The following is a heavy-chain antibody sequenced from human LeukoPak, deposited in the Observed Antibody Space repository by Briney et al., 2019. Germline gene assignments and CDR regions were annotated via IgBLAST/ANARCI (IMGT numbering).Heavy chain of an antibody. CDR3: ARRRSRGYKDDAFDI. J-gene: IGHJ3*02. D-gene: IGHD3-22*01. V-gene: IGHV3-7*01. CDR1: GFTFSSYW. CDR2: IKQDGSEK. Sequence: GSLRLSCAASGFTFSSYWMNWVRQAPGKGLEWVANIKQDGSEKYYVDSVKGRFTISRDNAKNSLYLQMNSLRAEDTAVYYCARRRSRGYKDDAFDIWGQGTIVTVSS.